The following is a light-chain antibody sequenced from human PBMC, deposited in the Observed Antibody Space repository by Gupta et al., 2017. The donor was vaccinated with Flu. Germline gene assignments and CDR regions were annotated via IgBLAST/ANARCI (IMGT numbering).Light chain of an antibody. V-gene: IGLV2-11*01. CDR1: SSDVGGYNY. Sequence: QSALTQPRSVSGSPGQSVTISCTGTSSDVGGYNYVSWYQQHPGKAPKLLIYAVTKRPSGVPDRFSGSKSGNTASLTISGLQAEDEADYYCCSFAGGFYVFGTGTEVTVL. J-gene: IGLJ1*01. CDR3: CSFAGGFYV. CDR2: AVT.